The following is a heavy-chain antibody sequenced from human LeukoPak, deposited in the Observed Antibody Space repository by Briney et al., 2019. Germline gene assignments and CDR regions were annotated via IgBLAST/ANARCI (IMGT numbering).Heavy chain of an antibody. CDR1: GGSISSGSCY. CDR3: ARAHSFYGD. V-gene: IGHV4-61*02. Sequence: SETLSLTCTVSGGSISSGSCYWSWIRQPAGKGLEWIGRIYTSGSTNYNPSLKSRVTISVDTSKNQFSLKLSSVTAADTAVYYCARAHSFYGDWGQGTLVTVSS. CDR2: IYTSGST. D-gene: IGHD3-16*01. J-gene: IGHJ4*02.